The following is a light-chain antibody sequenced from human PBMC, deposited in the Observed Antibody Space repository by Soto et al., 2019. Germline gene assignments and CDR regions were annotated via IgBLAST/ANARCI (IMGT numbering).Light chain of an antibody. V-gene: IGKV3-20*01. CDR2: GVS. CDR3: QQYSTLPHT. Sequence: ENVLTQSPGTLSVSPGERATLSCRASQSVTNSFFAWYQQKPGQAPRLPIYGVSSRATGIPDRFSGSGSGTDFTLTISRLEPEDLVVYYCQQYSTLPHTFGQGTKLEVK. J-gene: IGKJ2*01. CDR1: QSVTNSF.